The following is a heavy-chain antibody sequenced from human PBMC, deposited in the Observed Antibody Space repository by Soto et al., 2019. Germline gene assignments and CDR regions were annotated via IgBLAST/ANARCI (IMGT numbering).Heavy chain of an antibody. CDR3: ASNFGVTPDYYYGMDV. CDR1: GGTFSSYA. Sequence: GVSVKVSCKASGGTFSSYAISWVRQAPGQGLEWMGGIIPIFGTANYAQKFQGRVTITADESTSTAYMELSSLRSEDTAVYYCASNFGVTPDYYYGMDVWGQGTTVTVSS. V-gene: IGHV1-69*13. J-gene: IGHJ6*02. D-gene: IGHD3-3*01. CDR2: IIPIFGTA.